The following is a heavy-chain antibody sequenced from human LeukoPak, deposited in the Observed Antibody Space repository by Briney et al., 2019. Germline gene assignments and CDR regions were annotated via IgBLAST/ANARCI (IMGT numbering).Heavy chain of an antibody. D-gene: IGHD6-13*01. Sequence: GGSLRLSCAASGFTFSSYSMNWVRQAPGKGLEWVSYISSSSSTIYDADSVKGRFTISRDNAKNSLYLQMNSLRAEDTAVYYCARAHNQAAAASTYYYYYYMDVWGKGTTVTVSS. V-gene: IGHV3-48*01. CDR3: ARAHNQAAAASTYYYYYYMDV. CDR1: GFTFSSYS. CDR2: ISSSSSTI. J-gene: IGHJ6*03.